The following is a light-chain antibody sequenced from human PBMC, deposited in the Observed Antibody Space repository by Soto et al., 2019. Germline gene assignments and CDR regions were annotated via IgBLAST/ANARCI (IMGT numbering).Light chain of an antibody. CDR3: QQYGSSPWT. V-gene: IGKV3-20*01. CDR1: QSVSSSY. J-gene: IGKJ1*01. Sequence: ENVLTQSPGTLCLSPGGRATLSCRASQSVSSSYLTWYQQKPGQAPRLLIYGASSRATGVPDRFSGSGSVTDFTLTISRLEPEDFAVYYSQQYGSSPWTFGQGTKVEIK. CDR2: GAS.